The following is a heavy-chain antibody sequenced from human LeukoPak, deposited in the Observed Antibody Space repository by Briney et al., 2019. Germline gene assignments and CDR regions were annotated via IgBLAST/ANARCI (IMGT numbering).Heavy chain of an antibody. V-gene: IGHV3-66*01. CDR2: IYSGGST. CDR3: ARDSGYDYDATDAFDI. J-gene: IGHJ3*02. CDR1: GFTVSSNY. D-gene: IGHD5-12*01. Sequence: GGSLRLSCAGSGFTVSSNYMSWVRQAPGEGLEWVSVIYSGGSTYYADSVKDRFTIFRDNAKNTLYLQMNSLRAEDTAVYYCARDSGYDYDATDAFDIWGQGTMVTVSS.